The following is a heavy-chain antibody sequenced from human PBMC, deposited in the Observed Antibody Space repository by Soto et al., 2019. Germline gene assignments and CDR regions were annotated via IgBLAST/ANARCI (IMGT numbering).Heavy chain of an antibody. V-gene: IGHV1-8*01. CDR2: MNPNTGNS. CDR3: ARRAETNGWNGFGADKYYFDF. Sequence: ASVKVSGKASGYTFTSYDIYWVRQATGQGLEWMGWMNPNTGNSGYAQKFQGRVTVTSDTSINTVHMELSSLRSEDTAVYYCARRAETNGWNGFGADKYYFDFWGQGTLVTVS. CDR1: GYTFTSYD. J-gene: IGHJ4*02. D-gene: IGHD1-1*01.